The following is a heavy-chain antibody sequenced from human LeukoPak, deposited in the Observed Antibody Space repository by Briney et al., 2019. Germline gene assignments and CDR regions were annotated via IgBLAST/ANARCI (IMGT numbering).Heavy chain of an antibody. V-gene: IGHV3-23*01. J-gene: IGHJ6*04. D-gene: IGHD5-24*01. CDR1: GLTFSSFA. Sequence: QPGGSLRLSCAVSGLTFSSFAMSWVRQAPGKGLEWVSAITGSAGATWYADAVKGRFTISRDNSKNTMYLQMNSLGAEDTALYYCAKMKGATEYYYYAMDFWGKGTMVSVSS. CDR2: ITGSAGAT. CDR3: AKMKGATEYYYYAMDF.